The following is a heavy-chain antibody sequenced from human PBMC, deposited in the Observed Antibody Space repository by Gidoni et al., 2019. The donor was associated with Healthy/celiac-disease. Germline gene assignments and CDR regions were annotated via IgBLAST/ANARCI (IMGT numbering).Heavy chain of an antibody. D-gene: IGHD3-3*01. V-gene: IGHV3-23*01. J-gene: IGHJ4*02. Sequence: EVQLLESGGGLVQPGGSLRLSCAASGFTFSSYAMSWVRQAPGKGLEWVSAISGSGGSTYYADSVKGRFTISRDNSKNTLYLQMNSLRAEDTAVYYCAKGGPSYYDFWSGFDYWGQGTLVTVSS. CDR3: AKGGPSYYDFWSGFDY. CDR1: GFTFSSYA. CDR2: ISGSGGST.